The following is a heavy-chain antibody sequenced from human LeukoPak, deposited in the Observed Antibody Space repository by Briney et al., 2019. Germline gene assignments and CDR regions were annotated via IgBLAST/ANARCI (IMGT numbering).Heavy chain of an antibody. CDR2: IYHSGST. D-gene: IGHD4-17*01. CDR3: ARDYGDSPYFDY. Sequence: PSQTLSLTCAVSGGSISSGGYSWSWIRQPPGKGLEWIGYIYHSGSTYYNPSLKSRVTISVDRSKNQFSLKLSSVTAADTAVYYCARDYGDSPYFDYWGQGTLVTVSS. CDR1: GGSISSGGYS. V-gene: IGHV4-30-2*01. J-gene: IGHJ4*02.